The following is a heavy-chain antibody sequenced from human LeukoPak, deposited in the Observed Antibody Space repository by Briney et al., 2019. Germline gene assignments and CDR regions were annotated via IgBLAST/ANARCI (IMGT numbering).Heavy chain of an antibody. D-gene: IGHD6-25*01. CDR2: ISGSGTTT. CDR3: AKFFAPSGGASGWPWSIDY. V-gene: IGHV3-23*01. CDR1: GFTFSNYA. J-gene: IGHJ4*02. Sequence: GGSLRLSCAASGFTFSNYAMTWVRQAPGEGLEWVAAISGSGTTTYSADSARGRFTVSRDNSKNILYLQMSSLRAEDTALYYCAKFFAPSGGASGWPWSIDYWGQGTLVTVSS.